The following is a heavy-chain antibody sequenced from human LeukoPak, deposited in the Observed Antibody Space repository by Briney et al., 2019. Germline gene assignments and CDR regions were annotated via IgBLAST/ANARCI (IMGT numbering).Heavy chain of an antibody. CDR1: GFTFSSYG. CDR3: TTPPYSYGLFGSYYYMDV. J-gene: IGHJ6*03. CDR2: ISYDGSNK. V-gene: IGHV3-30*03. D-gene: IGHD5-18*01. Sequence: GGSLRLSCAASGFTFSSYGMHWVRQAPGKGLEWVAVISYDGSNKYYADSVKGRFTISRDNSKNTLYLQMNSLKTEDTAVYYCTTPPYSYGLFGSYYYMDVWGKGTTVTVSS.